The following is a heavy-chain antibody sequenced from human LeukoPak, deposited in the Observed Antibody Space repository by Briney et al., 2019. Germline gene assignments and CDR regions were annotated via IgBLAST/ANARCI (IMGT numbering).Heavy chain of an antibody. D-gene: IGHD2-21*02. V-gene: IGHV3-21*01. CDR1: GFTFSSYS. Sequence: PGGSLRLSCAASGFTFSSYSMNWVRQAPGKGLEWVSSISSSSSYIYYADSVKGRFTISRDNAKNSLYLQMNSLRAEDTAVYYCASSLAYCGGDCFQGGMDVWGQGTTVTVSS. J-gene: IGHJ6*02. CDR3: ASSLAYCGGDCFQGGMDV. CDR2: ISSSSSYI.